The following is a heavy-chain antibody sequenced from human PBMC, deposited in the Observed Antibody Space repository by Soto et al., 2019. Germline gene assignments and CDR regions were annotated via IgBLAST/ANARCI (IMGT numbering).Heavy chain of an antibody. J-gene: IGHJ4*02. CDR3: AKDSEPCTRYADILRGLIGY. CDR2: ISYDGSNK. CDR1: GFTFSSYG. D-gene: IGHD3-9*01. V-gene: IGHV3-30*18. Sequence: QVQLVESGGGVVQPGRSLRLSCAASGFTFSSYGMHWVRQAPGKGLAWVAVISYDGSNKYYADSVKGRFTISRDNSKNTLYLQINSLRAEDTAVYYCAKDSEPCTRYADILRGLIGYWGQGTLVNVSS.